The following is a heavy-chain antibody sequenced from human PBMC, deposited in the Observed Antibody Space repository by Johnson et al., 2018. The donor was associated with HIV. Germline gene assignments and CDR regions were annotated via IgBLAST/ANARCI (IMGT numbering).Heavy chain of an antibody. V-gene: IGHV3-30*14. CDR2: ISYDGSNK. D-gene: IGHD3-22*01. Sequence: VQLVESGGGVVQPGRSLRLSCAASGFTFSSYAMHWVRQAPGKGLEWVAVISYDGSNKYYADSVKGRFTISRDNSKNTLYIQMNSLRAEDTAVYYCAREGPGAYYDSSGDAFDLWGQGTTVTVSS. CDR3: AREGPGAYYDSSGDAFDL. CDR1: GFTFSSYA. J-gene: IGHJ3*01.